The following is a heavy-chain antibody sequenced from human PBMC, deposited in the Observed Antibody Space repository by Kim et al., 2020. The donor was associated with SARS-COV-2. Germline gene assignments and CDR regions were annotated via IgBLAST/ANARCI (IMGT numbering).Heavy chain of an antibody. CDR3: ASGLSGYDEFWDYYYGMDV. CDR1: GYTFTSYA. V-gene: IGHV1-3*01. D-gene: IGHD5-12*01. CDR2: INAGNGNT. Sequence: ASVKVSCKASGYTFTSYAMHWVRQAPGQRLEWMGWINAGNGNTKYSQKFQGRVTITRDTSASTAYMELSSLRSEDTAVYYCASGLSGYDEFWDYYYGMDVWGQGTTVTVSS. J-gene: IGHJ6*02.